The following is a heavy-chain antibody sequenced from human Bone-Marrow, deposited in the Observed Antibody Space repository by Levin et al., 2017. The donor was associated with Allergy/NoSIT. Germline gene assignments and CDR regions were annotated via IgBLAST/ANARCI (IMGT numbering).Heavy chain of an antibody. Sequence: GGSLRLSCTASGFTFGDYAMSWVRQAPGKGLEWVGFIRSKAYGGTTEYAASVKGRFTISRDDSKSIAYLQMNSLKTEDTAVYYCTRPLGYCSGGSCYSVDYWGQGTLVTVSS. J-gene: IGHJ4*02. CDR3: TRPLGYCSGGSCYSVDY. CDR1: GFTFGDYA. V-gene: IGHV3-49*04. D-gene: IGHD2-15*01. CDR2: IRSKAYGGTT.